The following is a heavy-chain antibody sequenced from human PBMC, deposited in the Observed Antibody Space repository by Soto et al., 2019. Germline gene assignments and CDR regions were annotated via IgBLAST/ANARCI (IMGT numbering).Heavy chain of an antibody. Sequence: GGSLRLSCEASGFIFSNYWMHWVRQTPGTGLVWVSRISNDGSITNYADSVKGRFTISRDNAKNTLYLQMNSLRAEDTAVYYCARGTHLGYWGQGTLVTVSS. J-gene: IGHJ4*02. CDR1: GFIFSNYW. V-gene: IGHV3-74*01. CDR2: ISNDGSIT. CDR3: ARGTHLGY.